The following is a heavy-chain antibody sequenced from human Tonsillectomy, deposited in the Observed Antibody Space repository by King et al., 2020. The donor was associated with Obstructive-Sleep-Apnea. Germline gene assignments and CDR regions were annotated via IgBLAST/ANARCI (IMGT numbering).Heavy chain of an antibody. V-gene: IGHV3-11*01. D-gene: IGHD6-19*01. CDR2: ISSSGSTT. CDR1: GFIFSDYY. J-gene: IGHJ5*01. Sequence: VQLVESGGDLVKSGGSLGLSCSASGFIFSDYYMTWIRQAPVKGLEWVSYISSSGSTTYYADSVKGRFTISRGNAKNSLYLQMNSLRAYDTDVYYCAREAAVAENWFDSWGQGTLVTVSS. CDR3: AREAAVAENWFDS.